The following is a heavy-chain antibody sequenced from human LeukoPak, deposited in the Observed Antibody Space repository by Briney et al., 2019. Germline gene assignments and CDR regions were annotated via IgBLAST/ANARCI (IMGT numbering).Heavy chain of an antibody. Sequence: GGSLRLSCAATGFTFSSYAMSWVRQAPGKGLEWVSAISGSGGSTYYADSVKGRFTISRDNSKNTLYLQMNSLRAEDTAVYYCAKEPYSGSYPSTPYYFDYWGQGTLVTVSS. CDR1: GFTFSSYA. J-gene: IGHJ4*02. V-gene: IGHV3-23*01. CDR2: ISGSGGST. D-gene: IGHD1-26*01. CDR3: AKEPYSGSYPSTPYYFDY.